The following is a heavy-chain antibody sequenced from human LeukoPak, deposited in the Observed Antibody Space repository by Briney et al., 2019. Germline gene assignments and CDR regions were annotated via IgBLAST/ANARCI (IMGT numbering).Heavy chain of an antibody. J-gene: IGHJ4*02. CDR1: GFTFSSYW. V-gene: IGHV3-74*01. CDR2: INGDGTGT. CDR3: ARRDCSGGSCSYAY. D-gene: IGHD2-15*01. Sequence: GGSLRLSCAASGFTFSSYWIHWVRQAPGKGLVWVSRINGDGTGTTYADSVKGRFTISRDNAKNTLYLQMNSLRAEDTAVYYCARRDCSGGSCSYAYWGQGTLVTVSS.